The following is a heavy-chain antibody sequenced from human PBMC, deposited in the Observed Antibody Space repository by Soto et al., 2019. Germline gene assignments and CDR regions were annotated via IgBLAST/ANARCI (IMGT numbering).Heavy chain of an antibody. Sequence: SETLSLTCTVSGVSITSGSYYWTWVRQSPGKGLEWIGYRYYSGNTYYNPSLNSRATISVDTSKNQFFLKLTSVTAADTAVYYCARGGYDTSGQTFIGWGPDCWGQGTLVTVSS. D-gene: IGHD3-22*01. J-gene: IGHJ4*02. V-gene: IGHV4-30-4*01. CDR3: ARGGYDTSGQTFIGWGPDC. CDR1: GVSITSGSYY. CDR2: RYYSGNT.